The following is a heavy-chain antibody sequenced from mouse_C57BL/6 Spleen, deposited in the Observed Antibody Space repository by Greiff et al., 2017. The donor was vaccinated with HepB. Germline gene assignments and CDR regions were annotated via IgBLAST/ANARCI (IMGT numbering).Heavy chain of an antibody. CDR1: GYTFTSYG. CDR2: IYPRSGNT. V-gene: IGHV1-81*01. J-gene: IGHJ4*01. Sequence: KQSGAELARPGASVKLSCKASGYTFTSYGISWVKQRTGQGLEWIGEIYPRSGNTYYNEKFKGKATLTADKSSSTAYMELSSLTSEDSAVYFCARGGGIYYGNSLYAMDYWGQGTSVTVSS. D-gene: IGHD2-1*01. CDR3: ARGGGIYYGNSLYAMDY.